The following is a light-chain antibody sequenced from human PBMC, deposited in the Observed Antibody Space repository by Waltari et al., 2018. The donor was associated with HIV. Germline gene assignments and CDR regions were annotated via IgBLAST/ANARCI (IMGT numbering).Light chain of an antibody. Sequence: QSVLTQPPSASGTPGQRVTLSCSGISHNIGSNTVNWYQQLPGTAPKLLIYSYNLRPSGVPDRFSGSKSGTSASLAISGLQSEDEADYYCAAWDDSLKGPIFGGGTKVTVL. CDR3: AAWDDSLKGPI. V-gene: IGLV1-44*01. CDR1: SHNIGSNT. CDR2: SYN. J-gene: IGLJ2*01.